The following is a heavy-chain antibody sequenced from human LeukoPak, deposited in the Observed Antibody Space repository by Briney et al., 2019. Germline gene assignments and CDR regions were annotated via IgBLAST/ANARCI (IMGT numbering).Heavy chain of an antibody. CDR3: ARDSLLTRTFDP. V-gene: IGHV4-31*03. D-gene: IGHD3-16*01. Sequence: SAPLSLTCTVSGGSISSGGYYWSWIRQHPGKGLEWIGYIYYSGSTYYNPSPKSRVTISVDTSKNQFSLKLSSVTAADTAVYYCARDSLLTRTFDPWGQGTLVTVSS. CDR2: IYYSGST. CDR1: GGSISSGGYY. J-gene: IGHJ5*02.